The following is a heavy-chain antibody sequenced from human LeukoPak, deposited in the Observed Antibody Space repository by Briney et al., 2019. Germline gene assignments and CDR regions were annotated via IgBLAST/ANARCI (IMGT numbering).Heavy chain of an antibody. CDR2: IIPILGIA. CDR3: ATQSGVVAATASYYYYMDV. V-gene: IGHV1-69*02. D-gene: IGHD2-15*01. CDR1: GGTFSSYT. Sequence: SVKVSCKASGGTFSSYTISWVRQAPGQGLEWMGRIIPILGIANYAQKFQGRVTITADKSTSTAYMELSSLRSEDTAVYYCATQSGVVAATASYYYYMDVWGKGTTVTVSS. J-gene: IGHJ6*03.